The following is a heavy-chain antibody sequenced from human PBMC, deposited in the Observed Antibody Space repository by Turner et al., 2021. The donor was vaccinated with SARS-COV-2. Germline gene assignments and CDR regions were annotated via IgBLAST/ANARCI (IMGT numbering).Heavy chain of an antibody. CDR2: IKTKTDGGTT. J-gene: IGHJ6*02. CDR3: ARFIRGYSGYDYVGYYYGMDV. Sequence: EVQLEESGGGLVKPGGSLRLSCAASGFTFSNAWMSWVRQAPGKGLEWVGRIKTKTDGGTTDYAAPVKGRFTISRDDSKNTLYLQMNSLRAEDTAVYSCARFIRGYSGYDYVGYYYGMDVWGQGTTVTVSS. V-gene: IGHV3-15*01. CDR1: GFTFSNAW. D-gene: IGHD5-12*01.